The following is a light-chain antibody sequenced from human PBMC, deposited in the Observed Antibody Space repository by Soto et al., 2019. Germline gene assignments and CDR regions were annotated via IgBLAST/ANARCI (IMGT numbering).Light chain of an antibody. V-gene: IGKV3-20*01. Sequence: EVVLTQSPGTLSLSPGERATLSCRASQSVSTNYLAWYQQKPGQAPRLLIYGASIRATGIPDRFSGSGSGTDFTLTISRLESEDFAVYYCQQYNNWPETFGQGTKVDI. CDR1: QSVSTNY. J-gene: IGKJ1*01. CDR3: QQYNNWPET. CDR2: GAS.